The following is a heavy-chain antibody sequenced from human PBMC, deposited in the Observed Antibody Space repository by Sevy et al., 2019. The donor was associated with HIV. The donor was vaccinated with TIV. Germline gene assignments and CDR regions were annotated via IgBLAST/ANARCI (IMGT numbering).Heavy chain of an antibody. Sequence: SETLSLTCTVSGGSISSSSYYWGWIRQPPGKGLEWIGSIYYSGSTYYNPSLKSRVTISVDTSKNQFSLKLSSVTAAETAVYYCARGPHTERYYYYCMDVWGQGTTVTVSS. J-gene: IGHJ6*02. V-gene: IGHV4-39*01. CDR3: ARGPHTERYYYYCMDV. CDR1: GGSISSSSYY. CDR2: IYYSGST.